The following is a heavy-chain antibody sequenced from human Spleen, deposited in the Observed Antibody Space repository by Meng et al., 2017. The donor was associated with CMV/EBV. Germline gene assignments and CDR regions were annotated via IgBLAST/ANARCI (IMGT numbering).Heavy chain of an antibody. Sequence: ASVEVSCKSSRYTFTSYYMHWVRQAPGQGLEWMGIINPSGGSTSYAQKFQGRVTMTRDTSTSTVYMELSSLRSEDTAVYYCARDKGWLQGGGRAFDIWGQGTMVTVSS. D-gene: IGHD5-24*01. CDR3: ARDKGWLQGGGRAFDI. V-gene: IGHV1-46*01. CDR1: RYTFTSYY. CDR2: INPSGGST. J-gene: IGHJ3*02.